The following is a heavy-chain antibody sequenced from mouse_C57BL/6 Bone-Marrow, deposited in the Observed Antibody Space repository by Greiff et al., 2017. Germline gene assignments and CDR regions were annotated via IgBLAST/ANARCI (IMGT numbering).Heavy chain of an antibody. Sequence: EVQLQQSGAELVKPGASVKLSCTASGFNIKDYYMHWVKQRTEQGLEWIGRIDPEDGETQYAPKFQGKATITADTSSNTAYLQLSSLTSEDTAVYYCARCYEVPSYAMDYWGQGTSVTVSS. J-gene: IGHJ4*01. D-gene: IGHD1-1*01. V-gene: IGHV14-2*01. CDR1: GFNIKDYY. CDR2: IDPEDGET. CDR3: ARCYEVPSYAMDY.